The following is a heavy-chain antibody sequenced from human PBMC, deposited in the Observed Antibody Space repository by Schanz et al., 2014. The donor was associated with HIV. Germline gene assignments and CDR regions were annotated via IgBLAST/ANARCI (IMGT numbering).Heavy chain of an antibody. CDR2: ISESGGRT. CDR1: GFTFKSYA. CDR3: AKPEYDSSGNSQSHFDY. J-gene: IGHJ4*02. Sequence: VQLVESGGGLVQAGGSLRLSCAASGFTFKSYAMTWVRQAPGKGLEWVSSISESGGRTYYADSVNGRFTISRDNSKNTLYLQMTTLRTEDTAVYYCAKPEYDSSGNSQSHFDYWGQGTLVTVSS. V-gene: IGHV3-23*04. D-gene: IGHD3-22*01.